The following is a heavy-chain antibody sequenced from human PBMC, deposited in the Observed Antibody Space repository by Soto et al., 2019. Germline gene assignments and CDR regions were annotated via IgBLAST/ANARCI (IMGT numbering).Heavy chain of an antibody. D-gene: IGHD3-3*01. CDR2: IYYSGST. J-gene: IGHJ4*02. V-gene: IGHV4-59*01. CDR1: GGSLSSYY. CDR3: ARGLKDFWSGYSTDY. Sequence: SQTLSLTCTVSGGSLSSYYWSWIRQPPGKGLEWIGYIYYSGSTNYNPSLKSRVTISVDTSKNQFSLKLSSVTAADTAVYYCARGLKDFWSGYSTDYWGQGTLVTVSS.